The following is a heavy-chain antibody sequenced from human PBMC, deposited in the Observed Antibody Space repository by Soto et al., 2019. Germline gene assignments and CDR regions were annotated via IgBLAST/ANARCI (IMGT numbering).Heavy chain of an antibody. V-gene: IGHV3-66*01. CDR3: ARDTLGGAYDFCH. J-gene: IGHJ4*02. Sequence: EVQLVESGGGLVQPGGSLRLSCEASGVTVNNCFMTWVRQAPGKGLEWVSTISDGGSTYYADSVNGRFIFSRDSSRNTGYLQMNSLRAGDTAVYYCARDTLGGAYDFCHGGQGTLVTVSS. D-gene: IGHD3-3*01. CDR2: ISDGGST. CDR1: GVTVNNCF.